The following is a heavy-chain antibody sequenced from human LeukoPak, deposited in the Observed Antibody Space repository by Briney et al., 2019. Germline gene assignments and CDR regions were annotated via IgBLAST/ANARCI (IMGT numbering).Heavy chain of an antibody. CDR1: GYSFTSHY. CDR3: ARDNSMPERGWWFDP. CDR2: INPRGTST. J-gene: IGHJ5*02. V-gene: IGHV1-46*01. Sequence: GASVKVSCKASGYSFTSHYMHCVRQARGQGGEGRGVINPRGTSTIYAEKFQGRIIMTRDMSTTTDYIELSSLKSDATAVYYCARDNSMPERGWWFDPWGQGTLVTVSS. D-gene: IGHD4-23*01.